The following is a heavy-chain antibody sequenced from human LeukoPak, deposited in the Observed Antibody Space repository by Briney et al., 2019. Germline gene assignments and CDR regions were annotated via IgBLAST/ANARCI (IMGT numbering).Heavy chain of an antibody. CDR2: IQQDGNEK. J-gene: IGHJ4*02. Sequence: GGSLRLSCAASGFTFSSYSMNWVRQAPGKGLEWVANIQQDGNEKYYVDSVKGRSTISRDNAKNSLYLQMNSLRVEDTAVYYCASRIVGTPDYFDYWGQGTLVTVSS. CDR3: ASRIVGTPDYFDY. V-gene: IGHV3-7*01. D-gene: IGHD1-26*01. CDR1: GFTFSSYS.